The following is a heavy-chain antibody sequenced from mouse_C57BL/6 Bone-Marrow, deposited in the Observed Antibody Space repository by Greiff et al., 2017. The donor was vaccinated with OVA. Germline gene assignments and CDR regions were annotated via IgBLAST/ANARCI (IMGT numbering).Heavy chain of an antibody. CDR2: IHPNSGST. Sequence: VQLQQPGAELVKPGASVKLSCKASGYTFTSYWMHWVKQRPGQGLEWIGMIHPNSGSTNYNEKFKSKATLTVDKSSSTAYMQLSSLTSEDSAVYYCARWDGYYEEDYWGQGTTLTVSS. CDR3: ARWDGYYEEDY. V-gene: IGHV1-64*01. J-gene: IGHJ2*01. CDR1: GYTFTSYW. D-gene: IGHD2-3*01.